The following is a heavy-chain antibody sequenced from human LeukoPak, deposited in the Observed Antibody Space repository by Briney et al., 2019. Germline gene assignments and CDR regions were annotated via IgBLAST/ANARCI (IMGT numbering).Heavy chain of an antibody. D-gene: IGHD3-10*01. V-gene: IGHV3-73*01. J-gene: IGHJ4*02. CDR2: IRSKANSYAT. Sequence: GGSLKLSCAASGFTFSGSAMHWVRQASGKGLEWVGRIRSKANSYATAYAASVKGSFTIFRDDSKNTAYLQMNSLKTEDTAVYYCTRGPSGSYYNDYWGQGTLVTVSS. CDR1: GFTFSGSA. CDR3: TRGPSGSYYNDY.